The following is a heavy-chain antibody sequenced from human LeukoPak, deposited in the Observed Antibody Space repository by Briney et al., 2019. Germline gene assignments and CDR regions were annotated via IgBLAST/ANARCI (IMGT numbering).Heavy chain of an antibody. CDR3: AKGVLFGNHYYHSNINVDWFDP. Sequence: QPGGSLRLSCAASGFTFSNHWMHWVRQAPGKGLVWVSRTKSDGSSTTYADSVKGRFTISRDNSKNTLYLQMNSLRAEDTAVYYCAKGVLFGNHYYHSNINVDWFDPWGQGTLVTVSS. J-gene: IGHJ5*02. D-gene: IGHD3-22*01. V-gene: IGHV3-74*01. CDR1: GFTFSNHW. CDR2: TKSDGSST.